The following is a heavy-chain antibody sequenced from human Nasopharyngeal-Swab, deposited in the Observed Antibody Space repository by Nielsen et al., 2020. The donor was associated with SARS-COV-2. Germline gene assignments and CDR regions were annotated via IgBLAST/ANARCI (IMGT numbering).Heavy chain of an antibody. CDR2: IYYSGST. CDR1: GGSISSYY. D-gene: IGHD2-2*01. V-gene: IGHV4-59*01. CDR3: ARTGREYCSSTSCYSYYYYYMDV. J-gene: IGHJ6*03. Sequence: SETLSLTCTVSGGSISSYYWSWIRQPPGKGLEWIGYIYYSGSTNYNHSLKSRVTISVDTSKNQFSLKLSSVTAADTAVYYCARTGREYCSSTSCYSYYYYYMDVWGKGTTVTVSS.